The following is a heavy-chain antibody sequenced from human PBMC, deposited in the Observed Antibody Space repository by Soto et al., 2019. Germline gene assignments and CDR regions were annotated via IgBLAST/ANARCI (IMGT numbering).Heavy chain of an antibody. D-gene: IGHD2-15*01. J-gene: IGHJ6*02. CDR3: AKSGGYLTLTAGRPERWSLPYCCGMDV. V-gene: IGHV1-2*04. CDR2: INPNNGGR. CDR1: GYTFTDYS. Sequence: ASVKVSCKASGYTFTDYSIHWVPQAPGQGLEWMGWINPNNGGRNYAEKFQGWVTLTRDTSISTAYMELSRLKSDDTAVYYCAKSGGYLTLTAGRPERWSLPYCCGMDVWGQGTTVTVSS.